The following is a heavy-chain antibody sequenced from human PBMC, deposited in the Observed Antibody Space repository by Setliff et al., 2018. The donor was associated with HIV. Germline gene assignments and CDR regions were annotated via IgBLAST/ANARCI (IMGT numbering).Heavy chain of an antibody. V-gene: IGHV4-61*09. CDR3: ARGWRFVVRAFDI. CDR2: MYTSGST. CDR1: GGSISSGSYY. Sequence: PSETLSLTCTVSGGSISSGSYYWSWSRQPAGKGLEWIGHMYTSGSTNYNPSLKSRVTISVDTSKNQFSLKLSAVTAADTAVYYCARGWRFVVRAFDIWGQGTMVTVSS. J-gene: IGHJ3*02. D-gene: IGHD2-21*01.